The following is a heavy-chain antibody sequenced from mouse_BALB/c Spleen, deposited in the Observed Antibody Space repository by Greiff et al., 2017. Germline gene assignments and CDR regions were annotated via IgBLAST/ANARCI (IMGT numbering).Heavy chain of an antibody. CDR2: IWAGGST. CDR3: ARDRRYERGGYFDY. J-gene: IGHJ2*01. CDR1: GFSLTSYG. Sequence: VKLVESGPGLVAPSQSLSITCTVSGFSLTSYGVHWVRQPPGKGLEWLGVIWAGGSTNYNSALMSRLSISKDNSKSQVFLKMNSLQTDDTAMYYCARDRRYERGGYFDYWGQGTTLTVSS. D-gene: IGHD2-14*01. V-gene: IGHV2-9*02.